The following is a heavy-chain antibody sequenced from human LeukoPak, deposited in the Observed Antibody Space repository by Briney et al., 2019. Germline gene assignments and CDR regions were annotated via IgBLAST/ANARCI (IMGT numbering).Heavy chain of an antibody. D-gene: IGHD3-10*01. CDR2: IYPGDSDT. CDR1: GYSFTSYW. CDR3: ARQYGSGSCYNDYYYGMDV. Sequence: GESLKISCKGSGYSFTSYWIGWVRQMPGKGLEWMGIIYPGDSDTRYSPSFQGQVTISADKSISTAYLQWSSLKASDTAMYYCARQYGSGSCYNDYYYGMDVWGQGTTVTVSS. V-gene: IGHV5-51*01. J-gene: IGHJ6*02.